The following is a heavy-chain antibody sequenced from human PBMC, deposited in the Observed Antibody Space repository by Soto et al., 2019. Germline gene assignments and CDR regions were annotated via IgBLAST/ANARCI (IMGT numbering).Heavy chain of an antibody. CDR2: VYPGDSDT. V-gene: IGHV5-51*01. Sequence: GESLKISCKGSGYSFTSYWIGWVRQMTGKGLEWMGIVYPGDSDTRYRPSFQGQVTISAEKSITTAYLKWSSLKASDTAMYFCVKAIQPPDXWGQGTQVTVSX. CDR1: GYSFTSYW. J-gene: IGHJ4*02. D-gene: IGHD1-1*01. CDR3: VKAIQPPDX.